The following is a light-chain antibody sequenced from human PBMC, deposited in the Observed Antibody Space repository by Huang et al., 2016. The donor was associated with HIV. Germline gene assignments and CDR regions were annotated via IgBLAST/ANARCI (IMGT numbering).Light chain of an antibody. CDR2: AVS. CDR3: QQSYSTPYT. CDR1: QAINTY. V-gene: IGKV1-39*01. J-gene: IGKJ2*01. Sequence: DIQLTQSLSSLSASVGDTVILTCRASQAINTYFNWYHQKQGEAPKLLISAVSSLQSGVPSRFSGSGSGTDFILTISSLQPEDFATYYCQQSYSTPYTFGQGTKVEI.